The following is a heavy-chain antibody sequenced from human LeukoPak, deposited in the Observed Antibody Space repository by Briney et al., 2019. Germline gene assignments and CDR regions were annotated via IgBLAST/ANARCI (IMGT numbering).Heavy chain of an antibody. V-gene: IGHV4-34*01. CDR1: GGSFSGYY. Sequence: SSETLSLTRAVYGGSFSGYYWSWIRQPPGKGLEWIGEINHSGSTNYNPSLKSRVTISVDTSKNQFSLKLSSVTAADTAVCYCARGRGGSYRYTGDYWGQGTLVTVSS. J-gene: IGHJ4*02. CDR3: ARGRGGSYRYTGDY. D-gene: IGHD3-16*02. CDR2: INHSGST.